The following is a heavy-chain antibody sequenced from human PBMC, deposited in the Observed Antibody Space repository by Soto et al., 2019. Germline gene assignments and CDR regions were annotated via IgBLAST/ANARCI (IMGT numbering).Heavy chain of an antibody. CDR1: GFTFSSYG. J-gene: IGHJ6*02. CDR3: ARYSSSAPRYYYYGMDV. V-gene: IGHV3-33*01. D-gene: IGHD6-6*01. Sequence: QVQLVESGGGVVQPGRSLRLSCAASGFTFSSYGMHWVRQAPGKGLEWVAVIWYDGSNKYYADSVKGRFTISRDNSKNTLYLQSNSLRAEDTAVYYCARYSSSAPRYYYYGMDVWGQGTTVTVSS. CDR2: IWYDGSNK.